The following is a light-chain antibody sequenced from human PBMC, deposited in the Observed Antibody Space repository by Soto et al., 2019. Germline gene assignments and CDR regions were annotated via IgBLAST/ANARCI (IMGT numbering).Light chain of an antibody. CDR1: QSVSSW. CDR3: QKYNSAPET. V-gene: IGKV1-5*03. CDR2: KAS. J-gene: IGKJ1*01. Sequence: DLQMTQSPSTLSASVGDRVTITCRASQSVSSWLAWYQQKPGKAPKLLIYKASSLESGVPSRFSGSGSGTDFTLTISSRQPEDVATYYCQKYNSAPETFGQGTKVDTK.